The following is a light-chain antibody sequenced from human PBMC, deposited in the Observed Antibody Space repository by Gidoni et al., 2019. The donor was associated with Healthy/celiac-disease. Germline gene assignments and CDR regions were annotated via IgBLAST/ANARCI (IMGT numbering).Light chain of an antibody. J-gene: IGLJ1*01. CDR2: DVS. CDR1: SSDVGGYNS. Sequence: QSALTQPASVSGSPGQSITISCTGTSSDVGGYNSVSWYQQHPGKAPKLMIYDVSNRPSGVSNRFSGSKSGNTASLTISGLQAEDEADYYCSSYTSSSTRFYVFGTGTKVTVL. V-gene: IGLV2-14*01. CDR3: SSYTSSSTRFYV.